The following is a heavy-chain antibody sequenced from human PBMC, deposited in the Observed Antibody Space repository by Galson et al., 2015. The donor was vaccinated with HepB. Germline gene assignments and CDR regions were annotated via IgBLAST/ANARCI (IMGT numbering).Heavy chain of an antibody. J-gene: IGHJ4*02. Sequence: SLRLSCAASGFTFSSYGMHWVRQAPGKGLEWVAVIWYDGSNKYYADSVKGRFTISRDNSKNTLYLQMNSLRAEDTAVYYCARGATYYYDNEFDYWGQGTLVTVSS. CDR2: IWYDGSNK. CDR3: ARGATYYYDNEFDY. V-gene: IGHV3-33*01. CDR1: GFTFSSYG. D-gene: IGHD3-22*01.